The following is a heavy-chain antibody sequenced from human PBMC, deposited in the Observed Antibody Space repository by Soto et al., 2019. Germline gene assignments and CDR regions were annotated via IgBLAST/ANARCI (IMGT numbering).Heavy chain of an antibody. V-gene: IGHV3-21*06. CDR3: AINYKQQLTTLSWLGT. CDR1: GFTFSSYS. D-gene: IGHD6-13*01. Sequence: EVQLVESGGGLVKPGVSLRLSCAASGFTFSSYSMNWVRQAPGKGLEWVSSISSSSSYIYYADSVKGRFTISRDNSKNSLYLQKNSLRAENTAVYYCAINYKQQLTTLSWLGTWGEGTLVTVYS. CDR2: ISSSSSYI. J-gene: IGHJ5*02.